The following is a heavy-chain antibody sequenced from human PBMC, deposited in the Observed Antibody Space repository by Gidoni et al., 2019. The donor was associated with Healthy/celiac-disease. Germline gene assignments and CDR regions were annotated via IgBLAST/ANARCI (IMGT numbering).Heavy chain of an antibody. CDR1: GGTVSSYA. D-gene: IGHD1-26*01. CDR2: ISGSGGST. V-gene: IGHV3-23*01. CDR3: AKELRNWEPALRGVFDY. J-gene: IGHJ4*02. Sequence: EVQRWESGGGLVQHGGSRRLSCEASGGTVSSYAMSWVRQAPGKGLGWVSAISGSGGSTYYADSVKGLFTISRDNSKNTLYLQMNSLRAEDTAVYYCAKELRNWEPALRGVFDYWGQGTLVTVSS.